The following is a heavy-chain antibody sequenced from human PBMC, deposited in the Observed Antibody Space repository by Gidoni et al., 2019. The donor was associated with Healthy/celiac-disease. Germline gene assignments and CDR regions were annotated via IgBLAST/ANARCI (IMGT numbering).Heavy chain of an antibody. CDR1: GFTFSSYG. CDR3: ARGGYSYGHAGMDV. D-gene: IGHD5-18*01. J-gene: IGHJ6*02. V-gene: IGHV3-33*01. CDR2: IWYDGSNK. Sequence: QVQLVESGGGVVQPGRSLRLSCAASGFTFSSYGMHWVRQAPGKGLEWLAVIWYDGSNKYYAESVKGRFTISRDNSKNTLYLQMNSLRAEDTAVYYCARGGYSYGHAGMDVWGQGTTVTVSS.